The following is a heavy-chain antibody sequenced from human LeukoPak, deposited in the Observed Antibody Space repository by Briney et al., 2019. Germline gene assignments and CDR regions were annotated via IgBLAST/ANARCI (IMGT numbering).Heavy chain of an antibody. D-gene: IGHD3-10*01. V-gene: IGHV3-53*01. CDR3: ARVPGVFSNAFDI. CDR1: GFSVSNIF. CDR2: TYRGEDT. Sequence: PGWALRLSCAASGFSVSNIFITGVRQAPGQGLEGVSVTYRGEDTHYKESVQGRFSISSDSSKNALFLQMNSLRAGDTAVYYCARVPGVFSNAFDIWGQGTVVIVSS. J-gene: IGHJ3*02.